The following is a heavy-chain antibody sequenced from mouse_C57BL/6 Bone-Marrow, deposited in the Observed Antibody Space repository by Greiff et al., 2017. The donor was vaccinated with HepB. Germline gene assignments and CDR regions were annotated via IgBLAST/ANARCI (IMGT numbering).Heavy chain of an antibody. CDR2: ISSGSSTI. J-gene: IGHJ3*01. V-gene: IGHV5-17*01. D-gene: IGHD1-1*01. Sequence: EVQWVESGGGLVKPGGSLKLSCAASGFTFSDYGMHWVRQAPEKGLEWVAYISSGSSTIYYADTVKGRFTISRDNAKNTLFLQMTSLRSEDTAMYYCANYYGSSWFAYWGQGTLVTVSA. CDR1: GFTFSDYG. CDR3: ANYYGSSWFAY.